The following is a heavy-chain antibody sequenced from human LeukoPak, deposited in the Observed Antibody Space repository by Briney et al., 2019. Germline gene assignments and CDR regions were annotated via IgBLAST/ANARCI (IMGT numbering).Heavy chain of an antibody. CDR2: ISSSSRYI. CDR1: GFTFRSFS. D-gene: IGHD2-2*03. V-gene: IGHV3-21*01. Sequence: GGSLRLSCAASGFTFRSFSMNWVREAPGKGLEGVSSISSSSRYIYYAHSLKGGFTISRDKATNTLYLGMQTLRDENTAVYFCARDWGGYCSSNSCYSYYYYYMDVWGKGTTVTVSS. J-gene: IGHJ6*03. CDR3: ARDWGGYCSSNSCYSYYYYYMDV.